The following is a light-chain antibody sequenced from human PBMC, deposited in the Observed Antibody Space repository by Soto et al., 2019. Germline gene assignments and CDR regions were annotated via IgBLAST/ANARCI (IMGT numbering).Light chain of an antibody. CDR3: QQYKSWPRT. J-gene: IGKJ1*01. CDR1: QSVGTS. Sequence: EIVMTQSPATLYVSPGERAALSCRASQSVGTSLAWYQQIPGQAPRLLIYGTSSRATGIPARFSGSGSDTEFTLTISTLQSEDFAVYHCQQYKSWPRTFGQGTKVDIK. CDR2: GTS. V-gene: IGKV3-15*01.